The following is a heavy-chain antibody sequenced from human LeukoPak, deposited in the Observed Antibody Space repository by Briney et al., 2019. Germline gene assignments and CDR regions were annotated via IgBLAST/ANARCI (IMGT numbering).Heavy chain of an antibody. CDR2: IYNGVPT. D-gene: IGHD6-19*01. Sequence: PWETLSLICTASGAPISRFYWNWVRQPPGKGLEWIGNIYNGVPTFFNPSLKSRVTLSVDTSKTQFSLQLASVTAADTAVYYCVQTTGWPGFDYWGQGILVTVSS. CDR3: VQTTGWPGFDY. V-gene: IGHV4-4*09. CDR1: GAPISRFY. J-gene: IGHJ4*02.